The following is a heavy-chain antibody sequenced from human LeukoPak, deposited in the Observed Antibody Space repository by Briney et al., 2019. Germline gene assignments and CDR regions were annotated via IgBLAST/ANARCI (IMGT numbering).Heavy chain of an antibody. V-gene: IGHV6-1*01. J-gene: IGHJ4*02. Sequence: SRTLSLTFVLSGDSHSNNSAAWKWLRQSPSRGLEWLGSKYYRSKWYNDYAVSVKSRITINPDTSKNQFSLQLNSVTPEDTAVYSCARGSDGGNSFDYWGQGTLVTVSS. CDR1: GDSHSNNSAA. CDR3: ARGSDGGNSFDY. CDR2: KYYRSKWYN. D-gene: IGHD4-23*01.